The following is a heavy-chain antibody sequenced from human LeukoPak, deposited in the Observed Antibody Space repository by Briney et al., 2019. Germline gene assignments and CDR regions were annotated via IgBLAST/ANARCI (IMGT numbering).Heavy chain of an antibody. CDR1: GLTFSSYG. Sequence: GGSLRLSCAASGLTFSSYGMHWVRQAPGKGLEWVTFIRYDGSNKYYADSVKGRFTISRDNSKNTLYLQMNSLRPEDTAVYYCARVLSSISLNWFDPWGQGTLVTVSS. D-gene: IGHD2-2*01. V-gene: IGHV3-30*02. J-gene: IGHJ5*02. CDR2: IRYDGSNK. CDR3: ARVLSSISLNWFDP.